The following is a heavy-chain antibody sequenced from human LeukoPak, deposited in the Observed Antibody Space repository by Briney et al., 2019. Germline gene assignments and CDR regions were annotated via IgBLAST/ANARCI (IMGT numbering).Heavy chain of an antibody. Sequence: SETLSLTCAVYGGSFSGYYWSWIRQPPGKGLEWIGEINHSGSTNYNPSLKSRVTISVDTSKNQFSLKLSSVTAADTAVYYCARGRPDSGSYFGWFDPWGQGTLVTVSS. CDR3: ARGRPDSGSYFGWFDP. D-gene: IGHD1-26*01. V-gene: IGHV4-34*01. J-gene: IGHJ5*02. CDR1: GGSFSGYY. CDR2: INHSGST.